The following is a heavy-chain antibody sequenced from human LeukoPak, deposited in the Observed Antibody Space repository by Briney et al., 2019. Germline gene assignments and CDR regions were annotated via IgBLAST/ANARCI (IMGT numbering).Heavy chain of an antibody. Sequence: SETLSLTCTVSGGSISSYYWSWIRQPPGKGPEWIGYIYYSGSTNYNPSLKSRVTISVDTSKNQFSLKLSSVTAADTAVYYCARAFPITMVRGVISNWFDPWGQGTLVTVSS. CDR1: GGSISSYY. V-gene: IGHV4-59*01. D-gene: IGHD3-10*01. CDR3: ARAFPITMVRGVISNWFDP. J-gene: IGHJ5*02. CDR2: IYYSGST.